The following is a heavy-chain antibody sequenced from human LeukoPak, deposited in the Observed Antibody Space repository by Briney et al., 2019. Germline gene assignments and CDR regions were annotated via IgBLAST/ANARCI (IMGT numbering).Heavy chain of an antibody. Sequence: ASVKVSCKASGYTFTSYGISWVRQAPGQGLEWMGGIIPIFGTANYAQKFQGRVTITADKSTSTAYMELSSLRSEDTAVYYCARVEEGMDSGSYWGQGTLVTVSS. V-gene: IGHV1-69*06. D-gene: IGHD1-26*01. J-gene: IGHJ4*02. CDR2: IIPIFGTA. CDR3: ARVEEGMDSGSY. CDR1: GYTFTSYG.